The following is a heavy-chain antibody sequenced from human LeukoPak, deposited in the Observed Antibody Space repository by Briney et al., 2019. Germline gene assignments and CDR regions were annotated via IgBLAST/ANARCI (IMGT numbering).Heavy chain of an antibody. CDR1: GFTFDDYA. V-gene: IGHV3-9*01. CDR3: AKDIGITMIVHYFDY. J-gene: IGHJ4*02. Sequence: PGGSLRLSCAGSGFTFDDYAMHWVRQAPGKGLGWVSGITWNSGSMGYADSVKGRFTISRDNAKNSLYLQMNSLRAEDTALYYCAKDIGITMIVHYFDYWGQGTLVTVSS. D-gene: IGHD3-22*01. CDR2: ITWNSGSM.